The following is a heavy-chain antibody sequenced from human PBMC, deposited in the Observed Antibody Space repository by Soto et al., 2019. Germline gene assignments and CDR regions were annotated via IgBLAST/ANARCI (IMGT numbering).Heavy chain of an antibody. J-gene: IGHJ5*02. CDR3: ASSGIVGREVNTWFDP. CDR1: AGSITTSY. V-gene: IGHV4-59*01. D-gene: IGHD3-22*01. Sequence: SETLSLSCTVSAGSITTSYWSWIRQALGKALEWIGYISYRGSTNYNPSLKSRPTISIDTSKSQISLKLTSMTTADTAVYYCASSGIVGREVNTWFDPWGQGTLVTVSS. CDR2: ISYRGST.